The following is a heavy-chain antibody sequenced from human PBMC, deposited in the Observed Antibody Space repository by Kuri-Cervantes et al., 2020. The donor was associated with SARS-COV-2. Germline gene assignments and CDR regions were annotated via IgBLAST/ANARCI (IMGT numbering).Heavy chain of an antibody. CDR1: GGTFSIFG. CDR2: IIPIRNVS. J-gene: IGHJ6*02. V-gene: IGHV1-69*04. D-gene: IGHD3-22*01. CDR3: ARDDVPREVLATAMMGFYGMDV. Sequence: SVKVSCKASGGTFSIFGLTWVRQVPGQGLEWMGRIIPIRNVSTYPQKFQGRLTITADISTSTAYMELSSLRSEDTAVYYCARDDVPREVLATAMMGFYGMDVWGQGTTVTVSS.